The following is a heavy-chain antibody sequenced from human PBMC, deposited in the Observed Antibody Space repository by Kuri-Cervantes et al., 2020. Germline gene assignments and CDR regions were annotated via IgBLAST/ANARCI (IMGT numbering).Heavy chain of an antibody. CDR2: ISYDGSNK. CDR3: ARGSGYRFVDY. D-gene: IGHD5-18*01. Sequence: GESLKISCAASGFTFSSYGMHWVRQAPGKGLEWVAVISYDGSNKYYADSVKGRFTISRDNSKSTLYLQMNSLRAEDTAVYYCARGSGYRFVDYWGQGTLVTVSS. CDR1: GFTFSSYG. J-gene: IGHJ4*02. V-gene: IGHV3-30*03.